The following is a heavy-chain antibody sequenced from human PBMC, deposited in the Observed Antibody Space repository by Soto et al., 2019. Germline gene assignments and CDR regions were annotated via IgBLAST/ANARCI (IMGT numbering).Heavy chain of an antibody. CDR2: IGTSGKTI. CDR3: ARDPAIYSGKFDYGLDV. V-gene: IGHV3-48*03. CDR1: GFTFSSYE. Sequence: PGGSLILSCAVSGFTFSSYEMNWVRQAPGKGLEWVSYIGTSGKTIYYADSVRGRFTISRDNAKNSLYLQMNSLRAEDTAVYFCARDPAIYSGKFDYGLDVWGRGTTVTVSS. D-gene: IGHD4-4*01. J-gene: IGHJ6*02.